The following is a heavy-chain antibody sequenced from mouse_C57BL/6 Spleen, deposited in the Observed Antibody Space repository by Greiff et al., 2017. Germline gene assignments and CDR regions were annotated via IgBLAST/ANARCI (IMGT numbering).Heavy chain of an antibody. V-gene: IGHV5-17*01. D-gene: IGHD1-1*02. J-gene: IGHJ1*03. CDR2: ISSGSSTI. CDR3: ARDGSYWYFDV. CDR1: GFTFSDYG. Sequence: EVKLVESGGGLVKPGGSLKLSCAASGFTFSDYGMHWVRQAPEKGPEWVAYISSGSSTIYYADTVKGRFTISRDNAKNTLFLQMTSLRSEDTAMYYCARDGSYWYFDVWGTGTTVTVSS.